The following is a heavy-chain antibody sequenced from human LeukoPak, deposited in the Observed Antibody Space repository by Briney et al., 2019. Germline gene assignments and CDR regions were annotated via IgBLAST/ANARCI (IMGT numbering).Heavy chain of an antibody. Sequence: SQTLSLTCAIPGDSVSSNSAAWNWIRQSPSRGLEWLGRTYYRAKWYNDYAVSVKSRITIKPDTSKNKCTLQLNSVTPEDTAVSYCAHSNSGYDFLFDYWGQGTMVTVSS. J-gene: IGHJ4*02. CDR3: AHSNSGYDFLFDY. V-gene: IGHV6-1*01. CDR1: GDSVSSNSAA. CDR2: TYYRAKWYN. D-gene: IGHD5-12*01.